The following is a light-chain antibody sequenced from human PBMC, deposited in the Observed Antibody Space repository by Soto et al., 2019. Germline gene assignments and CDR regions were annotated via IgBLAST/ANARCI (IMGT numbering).Light chain of an antibody. CDR2: SNN. Sequence: QPVLTQPPPASGTPGQRVTISCSGSSSSIGSNTVNWYQQLPGTAPKLLIYSNNQRPSGVPDRFSGSKSGTSASLAISGLQSEDEADYYCAAWDDSLNGVVFGGGTKLTVL. V-gene: IGLV1-44*01. CDR1: SSSIGSNT. J-gene: IGLJ2*01. CDR3: AAWDDSLNGVV.